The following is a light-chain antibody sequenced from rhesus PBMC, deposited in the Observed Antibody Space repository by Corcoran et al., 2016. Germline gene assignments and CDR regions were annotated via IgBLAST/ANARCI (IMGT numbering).Light chain of an antibody. Sequence: QAALTQPRSVSGSPGQSVTISCTGTSSDIGGYNYVSWYQQHPGTAPKLMIYEVSKRPSGVSDRFPGSKSGNTASLTISGLQAEDEADYYCCSYAGSYTFYIFGAGTRLTVL. CDR2: EVS. V-gene: IGLV2-32*01. CDR3: CSYAGSYTFYI. J-gene: IGLJ1*01. CDR1: SSDIGGYNY.